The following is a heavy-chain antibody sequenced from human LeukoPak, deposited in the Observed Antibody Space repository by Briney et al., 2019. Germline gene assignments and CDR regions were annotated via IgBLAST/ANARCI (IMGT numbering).Heavy chain of an antibody. D-gene: IGHD1-26*01. CDR2: INPNSGVT. J-gene: IGHJ4*02. V-gene: IGHV1-2*02. CDR1: GYTFTAYY. CDR3: ARDPRGTYYSDY. Sequence: ASVKVSCKTSGYTFTAYYIHWVRQAPGQGLEWMWWINPNSGVTKNAQKFDRVTMTRDTSISTAYLELGSLRSDDTAVYYCARDPRGTYYSDYWGQGSLVTVSS.